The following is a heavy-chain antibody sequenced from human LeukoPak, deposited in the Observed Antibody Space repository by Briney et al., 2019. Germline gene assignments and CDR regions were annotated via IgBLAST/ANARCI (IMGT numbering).Heavy chain of an antibody. V-gene: IGHV4-34*01. CDR3: ARGRYSSGWYSFYFDC. D-gene: IGHD6-19*01. J-gene: IGHJ4*02. CDR1: GGSFSGYY. Sequence: PSETLSLTCAVYGGSFSGYYWSWIRQPPGKGLEWIGEINHSGSTNYNPSLKSRVTISVDTSKNQFSLKLSSVTAADTAVYYCARGRYSSGWYSFYFDCWGQGTLVTVSS. CDR2: INHSGST.